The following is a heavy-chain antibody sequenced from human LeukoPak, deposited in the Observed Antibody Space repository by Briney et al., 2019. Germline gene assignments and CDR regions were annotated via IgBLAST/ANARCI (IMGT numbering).Heavy chain of an antibody. J-gene: IGHJ4*02. CDR2: ISPDGSYA. V-gene: IGHV3-30*04. CDR1: GFTFSSFG. D-gene: IGHD3-10*01. Sequence: GRSLRLSCAASGFTFSSFGLHWVRQAPGRGLEWVALISPDGSYAYYADSVKGRFTISRDNSENTFYLQLTNVRSEDAAVYFCARDHGAFDYWGQGTLAPVSS. CDR3: ARDHGAFDY.